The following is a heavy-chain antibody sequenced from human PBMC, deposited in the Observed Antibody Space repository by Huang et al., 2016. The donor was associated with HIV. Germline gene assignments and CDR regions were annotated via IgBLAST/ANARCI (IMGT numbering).Heavy chain of an antibody. CDR2: SIPLQDTT. Sequence: QVQLVQSGAEMKKSGSSVKVSCKASGGTVSSFSFTWVRQAPGHGLEWMGVSIPLQDTTDRAQKFRGRVTLTADESTNTAFMELSGLTSQDTAVYYCARGVGNSNRGFDIWGQGTLVTVS. V-gene: IGHV1-69*13. CDR1: GGTVSSFS. J-gene: IGHJ4*02. CDR3: ARGVGNSNRGFDI. D-gene: IGHD5-18*01.